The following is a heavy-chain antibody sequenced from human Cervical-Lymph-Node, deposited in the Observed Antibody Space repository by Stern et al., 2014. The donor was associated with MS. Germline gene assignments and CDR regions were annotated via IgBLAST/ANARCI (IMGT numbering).Heavy chain of an antibody. CDR3: TSLSGPLDS. D-gene: IGHD3-10*01. CDR2: IITGNGDT. Sequence: QVQLVQSGAEVKKPGASVKVSCKASGNTFAVHWVRQAHGQRLEWMGSIITGNGDTNYSQKFQGRVTITRDTFASTAYMELRSLRSEDTAVYYFTSLSGPLDSWGQGTLVTVSS. J-gene: IGHJ5*01. V-gene: IGHV1-3*04. CDR1: GNTFA.